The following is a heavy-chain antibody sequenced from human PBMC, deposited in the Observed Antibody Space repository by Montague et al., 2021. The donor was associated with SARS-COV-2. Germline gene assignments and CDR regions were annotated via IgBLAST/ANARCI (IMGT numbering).Heavy chain of an antibody. CDR3: ANPKGAFDI. Sequence: SLRLSCAAPGLTFSNYAMSWVRQAPGKGPECVSGISGSGGTTYYXDSVKGRFTISRDNSKNTLYLQMNSLRAEDTAVYYCANPKGAFDIWGQGTMVTVSS. V-gene: IGHV3-23*01. CDR2: ISGSGGTT. J-gene: IGHJ3*02. CDR1: GLTFSNYA.